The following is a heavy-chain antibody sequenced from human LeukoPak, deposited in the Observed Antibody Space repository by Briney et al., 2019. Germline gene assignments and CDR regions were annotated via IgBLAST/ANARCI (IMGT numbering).Heavy chain of an antibody. D-gene: IGHD3-22*01. CDR3: ARRYYYDSPTYFEDAFDI. J-gene: IGHJ3*02. CDR1: GGSFRTFS. V-gene: IGHV1-69*05. Sequence: ASVKVSCKASGGSFRTFSMNWVRQAPGQGLERMGGIIPMFGEGNYAQKFQGRVTITTDESRRTAYMELRSLRSEDTAVYYCARRYYYDSPTYFEDAFDIWGQGTMVTVSS. CDR2: IIPMFGEG.